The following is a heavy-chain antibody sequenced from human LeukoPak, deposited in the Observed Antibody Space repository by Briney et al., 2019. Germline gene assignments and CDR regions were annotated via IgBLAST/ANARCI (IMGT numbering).Heavy chain of an antibody. D-gene: IGHD2-2*02. CDR2: IIPIFGTA. J-gene: IGHJ4*02. CDR1: GGTFSIYA. Sequence: SVKVSCKASGGTFSIYAISLVRQAPGQGLEWMGGIIPIFGTANYAQKFQGRVTITADESTSTAYMELSSLRSEDTAVYYCALGYCSSTSCYTCDYWGQGTLVTVSS. V-gene: IGHV1-69*13. CDR3: ALGYCSSTSCYTCDY.